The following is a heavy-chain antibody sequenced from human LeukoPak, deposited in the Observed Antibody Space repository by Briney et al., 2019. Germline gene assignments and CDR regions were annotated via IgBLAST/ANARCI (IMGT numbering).Heavy chain of an antibody. J-gene: IGHJ4*02. Sequence: PSETLSLTCTVSGGSISSSSYYRGWIRQPPGKGLEWIGSIYYSGSTYYNPSLKSRVTISVDTSKNHFSLRLSSVTTADTAVYYCARVGPFFDYWGQGILVTVSS. V-gene: IGHV4-39*02. CDR1: GGSISSSSYY. CDR2: IYYSGST. CDR3: ARVGPFFDY.